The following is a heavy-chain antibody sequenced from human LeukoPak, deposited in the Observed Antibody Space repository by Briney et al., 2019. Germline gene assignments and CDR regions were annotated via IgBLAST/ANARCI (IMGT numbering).Heavy chain of an antibody. CDR2: IYYTGST. CDR3: ARGTEGLWD. Sequence: SETLSLTCTVSGASISSYHWSWIRQPPGKGLEWIGYIYYTGSTTYRPSLSSRVIISIDTSKSQFSLKLNSVTAADTAVYYCARGTEGLWDWGQGTLVTVSA. CDR1: GASISSYH. D-gene: IGHD3-16*01. J-gene: IGHJ4*02. V-gene: IGHV4-59*01.